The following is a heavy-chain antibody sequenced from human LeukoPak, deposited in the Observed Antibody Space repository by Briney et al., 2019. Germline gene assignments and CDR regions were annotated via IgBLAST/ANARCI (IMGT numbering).Heavy chain of an antibody. Sequence: GGSLRLSCAASGFTFSSYWMNWARQAPGKGLEWVASINHNGNVNYYVDSVKGRFTISRDNAKNSLYLKMSNLRAEDTAVYFCARWGVLDVWGQGATVTVSS. CDR3: ARWGVLDV. CDR1: GFTFSSYW. J-gene: IGHJ6*02. CDR2: INHNGNVN. D-gene: IGHD1-26*01. V-gene: IGHV3-7*03.